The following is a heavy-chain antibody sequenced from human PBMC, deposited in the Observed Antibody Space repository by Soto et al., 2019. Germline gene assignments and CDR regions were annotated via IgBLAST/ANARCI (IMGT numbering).Heavy chain of an antibody. CDR2: MNSGGRS. J-gene: IGHJ6*02. CDR1: GFTFSNYS. CDR3: AKALQYSSSRDYFYYGMDV. D-gene: IGHD6-6*01. V-gene: IGHV3-23*01. Sequence: EVQLLESGGGLVQPGGSLRLSCAASGFTFSNYSMSWVRQAPGKGLEWVSGMNSGGRSYYADSVKGRFTISTDTSKNMLYLQMISLRADDTAVFYCAKALQYSSSRDYFYYGMDVWGQGTTVTVSS.